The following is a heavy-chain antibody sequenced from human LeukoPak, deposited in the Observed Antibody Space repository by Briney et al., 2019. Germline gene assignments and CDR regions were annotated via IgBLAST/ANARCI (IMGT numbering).Heavy chain of an antibody. V-gene: IGHV5-51*01. CDR3: ARAGASLYCSSTSCYGV. Sequence: GESLKISCKGSGYSFTSYWIGWVRQMPGKGLEWMGIIYPGDSGTRYSPSFQGQVTISADKSISTAYLQWSSLKASDTAMYYCARAGASLYCSSTSCYGVWGQGTLVTVSS. CDR2: IYPGDSGT. D-gene: IGHD2-2*01. J-gene: IGHJ4*02. CDR1: GYSFTSYW.